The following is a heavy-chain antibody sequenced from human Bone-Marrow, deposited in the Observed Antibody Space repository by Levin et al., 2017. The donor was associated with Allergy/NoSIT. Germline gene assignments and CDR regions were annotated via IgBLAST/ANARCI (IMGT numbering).Heavy chain of an antibody. V-gene: IGHV1-2*02. Sequence: PVASVKVSCKASGYSFTGFYLHWIRQAPRQGLEWMGWISPNSGGTNYAQKFQGRVTMSRDTSISTAYMELSRLRSDDTAVYYCSRRPHYYDSSGYYGSHAFDIWGQGTMVTVSS. CDR2: ISPNSGGT. CDR3: SRRPHYYDSSGYYGSHAFDI. D-gene: IGHD3-22*01. J-gene: IGHJ3*02. CDR1: GYSFTGFY.